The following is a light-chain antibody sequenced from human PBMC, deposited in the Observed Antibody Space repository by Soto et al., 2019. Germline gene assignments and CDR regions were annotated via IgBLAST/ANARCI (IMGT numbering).Light chain of an antibody. CDR1: QSVSSY. Sequence: EIVLTQSPATLSLSPGERATLSCRASQSVSSYLAWYQQKPGQAPRLLIYDASNRATGIPARFSGSGSGTDFTLTISSLEPEDFAVYYCQQRSNWPPGHFTFGPGTKVDIK. CDR3: QQRSNWPPGHFT. J-gene: IGKJ3*01. CDR2: DAS. V-gene: IGKV3-11*01.